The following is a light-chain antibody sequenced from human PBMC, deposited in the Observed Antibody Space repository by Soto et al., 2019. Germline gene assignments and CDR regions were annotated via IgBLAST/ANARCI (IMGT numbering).Light chain of an antibody. J-gene: IGKJ2*01. CDR3: EQRSNWPT. CDR1: QSVSSY. Sequence: EIVLTQSPATLSLSPGERATLSCRASQSVSSYLAWYQQKPGQAPRLLIYDASNRATRLPARFSGSGSGTAVTLTITRLEPEDFAVYYCEQRSNWPTFGQGTKLEVK. V-gene: IGKV3-11*01. CDR2: DAS.